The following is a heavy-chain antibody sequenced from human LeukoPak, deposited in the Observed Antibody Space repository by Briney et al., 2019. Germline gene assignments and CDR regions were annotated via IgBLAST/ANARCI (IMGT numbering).Heavy chain of an antibody. CDR1: GFTFSSYW. D-gene: IGHD2-15*01. CDR3: ARDMCSGGGCYQIDAFDI. CDR2: IKQDGSEK. J-gene: IGHJ3*02. Sequence: QSGGSLRLSCAASGFTFSSYWMSWVRQAPGKGLEWVANIKQDGSEKYYVDSMKGRFTISRDNAKNSLYLQMNSLRAEDTAVYYCARDMCSGGGCYQIDAFDIWGQGTMVTVSS. V-gene: IGHV3-7*01.